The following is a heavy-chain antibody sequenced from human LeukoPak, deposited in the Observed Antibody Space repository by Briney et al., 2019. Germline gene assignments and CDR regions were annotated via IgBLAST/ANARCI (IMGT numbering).Heavy chain of an antibody. CDR2: ISDSGSDT. D-gene: IGHD6-6*01. CDR3: AKRVPYSSSSVYFDS. Sequence: PGGSLRLSCAASGFTFSSYGMSWVRQAPGKGLEWVSAISDSGSDTYYADSVKGRFNISKDNSKNTLFLRMNSLRAEDTAVYYCAKRVPYSSSSVYFDSWGQGTLVTVSS. CDR1: GFTFSSYG. J-gene: IGHJ4*02. V-gene: IGHV3-23*01.